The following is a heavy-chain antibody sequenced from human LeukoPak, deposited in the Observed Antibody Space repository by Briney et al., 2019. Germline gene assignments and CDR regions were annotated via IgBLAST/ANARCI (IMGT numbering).Heavy chain of an antibody. Sequence: PGGSLRLSCAASGFTFSDYYMSWIRQAPGKGLEWISHISSSGSTIFYADSVRGRFTISRDNTKNSLYLEMISLRVEDTAVYYCWQVGGWDAGFDIWGQGTMVTVSS. CDR2: ISSSGSTI. CDR3: WQVGGWDAGFDI. J-gene: IGHJ3*02. V-gene: IGHV3-11*04. D-gene: IGHD1-26*01. CDR1: GFTFSDYY.